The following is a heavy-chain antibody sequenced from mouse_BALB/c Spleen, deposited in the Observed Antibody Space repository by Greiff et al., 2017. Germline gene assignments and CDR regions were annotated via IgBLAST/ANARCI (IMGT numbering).Heavy chain of an antibody. J-gene: IGHJ3*01. V-gene: IGHV5-12-2*01. CDR3: ARPYDYDEAWFAY. Sequence: EVQGVESGGGLVQPGGSLKLSCAASGFTFSSYTMSWVRQTPEKRLEWVAYISNGGGSTYYPDTVKGRFTISRDNAKNTLYLQMSSLKSEDTAMYYCARPYDYDEAWFAYWGQGTLVTVSA. CDR1: GFTFSSYT. CDR2: ISNGGGST. D-gene: IGHD2-4*01.